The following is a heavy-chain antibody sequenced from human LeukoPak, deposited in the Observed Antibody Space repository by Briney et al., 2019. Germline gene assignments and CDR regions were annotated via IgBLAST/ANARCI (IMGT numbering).Heavy chain of an antibody. D-gene: IGHD3-9*01. CDR2: ISSSSSYI. V-gene: IGHV3-21*01. J-gene: IGHJ4*02. CDR3: ARGSHYDILTGYYH. Sequence: GGSLRLSCAASGFTFSSYSMNWVRHAPGKGLEWVSSISSSSSYIYYADSVKGRFTISRDNAKNSLYLQMNSLRAEDTAVYYCARGSHYDILTGYYHWGQGTLVTVSS. CDR1: GFTFSSYS.